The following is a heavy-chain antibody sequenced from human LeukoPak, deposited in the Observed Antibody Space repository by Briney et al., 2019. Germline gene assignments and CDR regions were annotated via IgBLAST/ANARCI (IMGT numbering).Heavy chain of an antibody. CDR2: IYYSGST. Sequence: SETLSLTCTVSGGSISSYYWSWIRQPPGKGLEWIGYIYYSGSTNYNPSLKSRVTISVDTSKNQFSLKLSSVTAADTAVYYCARQGGIAAAGIYYFDYWGQGTLVTVSS. D-gene: IGHD6-13*01. CDR1: GGSISSYY. CDR3: ARQGGIAAAGIYYFDY. J-gene: IGHJ4*02. V-gene: IGHV4-59*08.